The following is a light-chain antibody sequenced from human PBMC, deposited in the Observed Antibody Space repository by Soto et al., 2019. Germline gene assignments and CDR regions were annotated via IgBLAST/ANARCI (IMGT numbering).Light chain of an antibody. CDR1: SSDVGSYNL. Sequence: QSALTQPASVSGSPGQSITISCTGTSSDVGSYNLVSWYQQHPGKAPKHMIYEGSKRPSGVSNRFSGSKSGNTASLTISGLQAEDEDDYYCCSYAGSSTSWVFGGGTKLTVL. CDR2: EGS. CDR3: CSYAGSSTSWV. V-gene: IGLV2-23*01. J-gene: IGLJ3*02.